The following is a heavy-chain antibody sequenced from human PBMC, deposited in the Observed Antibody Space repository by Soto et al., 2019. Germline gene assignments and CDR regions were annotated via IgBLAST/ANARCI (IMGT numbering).Heavy chain of an antibody. Sequence: QPGGALRLSCAASGFTFSSYGMHWVRQAPGKGLEWVAVIWYDGSNKYYADSVKGRFTISRDNSKNTLYLQMNSLRAEDTAVYYCARYYYYYYGMDVWGQGTTVTVSS. CDR1: GFTFSSYG. CDR3: ARYYYYYYGMDV. J-gene: IGHJ6*02. V-gene: IGHV3-33*01. CDR2: IWYDGSNK.